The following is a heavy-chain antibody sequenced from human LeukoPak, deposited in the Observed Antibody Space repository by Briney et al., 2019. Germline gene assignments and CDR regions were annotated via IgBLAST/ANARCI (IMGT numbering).Heavy chain of an antibody. CDR3: ARDRGQWLAY. J-gene: IGHJ4*02. CDR1: GYTFTSYG. V-gene: IGHV1-18*01. D-gene: IGHD6-19*01. CDR2: ISAYNGNT. Sequence: GASVKVSGKASGYTFTSYGISWGRQAPGQGLEWMGWISAYNGNTNYAHKLQGRVTMTTDTSTSTAYKELRSLRSDETAVYSCARDRGQWLAYWGQGTLVTVSS.